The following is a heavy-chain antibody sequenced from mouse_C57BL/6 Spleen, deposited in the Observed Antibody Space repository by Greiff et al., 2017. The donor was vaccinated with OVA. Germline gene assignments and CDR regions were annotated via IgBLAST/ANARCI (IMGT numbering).Heavy chain of an antibody. D-gene: IGHD1-1*01. CDR2: INPSNGGT. CDR1: GYTFTSYW. Sequence: QVQLKQPGTELVKPGASVKLSCKASGYTFTSYWMHWVKQRPGQGLEWIGNINPSNGGTNYNEKFKSKATLTVDKSSSTAYMQLSSLTSEDSAVYYCARGVVAYYYAMDYWGQGTSVTVSS. J-gene: IGHJ4*01. V-gene: IGHV1-53*01. CDR3: ARGVVAYYYAMDY.